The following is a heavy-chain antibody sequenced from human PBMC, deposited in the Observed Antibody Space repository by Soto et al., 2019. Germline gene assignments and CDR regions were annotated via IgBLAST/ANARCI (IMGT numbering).Heavy chain of an antibody. J-gene: IGHJ4*02. CDR3: AKDTSVVPAAIVGDFGY. CDR1: GFTFSSYA. CDR2: ISGSGGST. Sequence: GESLKISCAASGFTFSSYAMSWVRQAPGKGLEWVSAISGSGGSTYYADSVKGRFTISRDNSKNTLYLQMNSLRAEDTAVYYCAKDTSVVPAAIVGDFGYWGQGTLVTVSS. V-gene: IGHV3-23*01. D-gene: IGHD2-2*01.